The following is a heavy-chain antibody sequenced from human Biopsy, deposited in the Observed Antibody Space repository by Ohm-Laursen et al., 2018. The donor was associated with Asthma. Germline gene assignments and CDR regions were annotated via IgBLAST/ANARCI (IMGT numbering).Heavy chain of an antibody. Sequence: SVKVSCKTSGYTFNSAGITWVRQAPGQGLEWMGWISAYNGNTKVAQKLQDRVTMITGTSTSTAYMELRSLRSDNTAVYFCARAVDYSHYYGIDVWGQGTTVTVS. CDR3: ARAVDYSHYYGIDV. D-gene: IGHD3-10*01. J-gene: IGHJ6*02. CDR1: GYTFNSAG. V-gene: IGHV1-18*01. CDR2: ISAYNGNT.